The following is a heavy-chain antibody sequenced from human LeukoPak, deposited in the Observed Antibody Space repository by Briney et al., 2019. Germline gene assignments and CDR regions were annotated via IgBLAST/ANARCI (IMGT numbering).Heavy chain of an antibody. CDR2: ISAYNGNT. J-gene: IGHJ4*02. V-gene: IGHV1-18*04. CDR3: ARLGYCSGGSCYQYFDY. D-gene: IGHD2-15*01. CDR1: AYTYTSYG. Sequence: ASVKVSCKASAYTYTSYGISWVRQAPGQGLEWMGWISAYNGNTNYAQKLQGRVTMTTDTSTSTAYMELRSLRSDDTAVYYCARLGYCSGGSCYQYFDYWGQGTLVTVSS.